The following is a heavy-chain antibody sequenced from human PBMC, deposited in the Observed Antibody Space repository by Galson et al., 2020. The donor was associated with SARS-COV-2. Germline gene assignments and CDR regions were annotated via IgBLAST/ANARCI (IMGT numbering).Heavy chain of an antibody. CDR1: GFTFSSYG. J-gene: IGHJ4*02. D-gene: IGHD6-6*01. Sequence: QLGESLKISCAASGFTFSSYGMHWVRQAPGKGLEWVAVIWYDGSNKYYADSVKGRFTISRDNSKNTLYLQMNSLRAEDTAVYYCAKDQTIEYSSSSSPFDYWGQGTLVTVSS. CDR2: IWYDGSNK. V-gene: IGHV3-33*06. CDR3: AKDQTIEYSSSSSPFDY.